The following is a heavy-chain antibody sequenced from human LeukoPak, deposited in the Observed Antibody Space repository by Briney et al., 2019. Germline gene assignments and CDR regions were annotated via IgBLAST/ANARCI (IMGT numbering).Heavy chain of an antibody. CDR3: ASHDRIAVAEVWFDP. CDR1: GFTFSDYY. J-gene: IGHJ5*02. D-gene: IGHD6-19*01. CDR2: ISSSGSTI. V-gene: IGHV3-11*01. Sequence: GGSLRLSCAASGFTFSDYYMSWIRQAPGKGLEWVSYISSSGSTIYYADSVKGRFTISRDNAKNSLYLQMNSLRAEDTAVYYCASHDRIAVAEVWFDPWGQGTLVTVSS.